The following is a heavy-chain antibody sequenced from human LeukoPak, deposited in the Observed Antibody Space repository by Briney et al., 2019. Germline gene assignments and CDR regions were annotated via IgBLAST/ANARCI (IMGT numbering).Heavy chain of an antibody. D-gene: IGHD5-12*01. V-gene: IGHV3-23*01. CDR1: GFTFSSYG. CDR2: ISGSGGST. CDR3: AKDFGGDIVATQVSDY. Sequence: TGGSLRLACAASGFTFSSYGMSWVCQAPGKGLEWVSAISGSGGSTYYADSVKGRFTISRDNSKNTLYLQMNSLRAEDTAVYYCAKDFGGDIVATQVSDYWGQGTLVTVSS. J-gene: IGHJ4*02.